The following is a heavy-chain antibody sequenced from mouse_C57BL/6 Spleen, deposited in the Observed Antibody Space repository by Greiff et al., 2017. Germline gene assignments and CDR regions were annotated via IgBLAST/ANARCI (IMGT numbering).Heavy chain of an antibody. Sequence: QVQLQQPGAELVKPGASVKMSCKASGYTFTSYWITWVKQRPGQGLEWIGDIYPGSGSTNYNEKFKSKATLTVDTSSSTAYMQLSSLTSEDSAVYYGARNYGSRKDWYFDVWGTGTTVTVSS. J-gene: IGHJ1*03. D-gene: IGHD1-1*01. V-gene: IGHV1-55*01. CDR1: GYTFTSYW. CDR3: ARNYGSRKDWYFDV. CDR2: IYPGSGST.